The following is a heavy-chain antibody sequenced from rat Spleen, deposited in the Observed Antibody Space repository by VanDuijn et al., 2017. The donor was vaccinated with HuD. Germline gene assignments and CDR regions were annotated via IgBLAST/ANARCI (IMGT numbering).Heavy chain of an antibody. CDR2: ISTSGGST. Sequence: AASGFTFSNYGMHWIRQAPTKGLEWVASISTSGGSTYYRDSVKGRFTISRDNAKSTLYLQMDSLRSEDTATYYCATGDYWGQGVMVTVSS. J-gene: IGHJ2*01. CDR3: ATGDY. CDR1: GFTFSNYG. V-gene: IGHV5-19*01.